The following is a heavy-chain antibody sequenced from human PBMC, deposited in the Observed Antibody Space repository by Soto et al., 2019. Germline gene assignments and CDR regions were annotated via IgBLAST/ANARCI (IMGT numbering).Heavy chain of an antibody. CDR2: VNPNSGGT. V-gene: IGHV1-2*02. D-gene: IGHD5-18*01. Sequence: ASLKVSCKASGYTFTGYYMHWVRQAPGQGLEWMGCVNPNSGGTNYAQKFQGRVTMTRDTSISTAYMELSRLRSDDTAVYYCARASSYGFYGMDVWGQGTTVTVSS. CDR1: GYTFTGYY. CDR3: ARASSYGFYGMDV. J-gene: IGHJ6*02.